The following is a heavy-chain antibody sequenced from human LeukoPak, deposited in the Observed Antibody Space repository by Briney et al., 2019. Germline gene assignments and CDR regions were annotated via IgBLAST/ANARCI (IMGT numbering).Heavy chain of an antibody. CDR2: IYHSGST. J-gene: IGHJ5*02. V-gene: IGHV4-39*07. Sequence: SETLSLTCTVSGGSIRSSYYYWGWIRQPPGKGLEWIGYIYHSGSTYYNPSLKSRVTISVDRSKNQFSLKLSSVTAADTAVYYCARGTRTEVAAAGTGFDPWGQGTLVTVSS. CDR3: ARGTRTEVAAAGTGFDP. CDR1: GGSIRSSYYY. D-gene: IGHD6-13*01.